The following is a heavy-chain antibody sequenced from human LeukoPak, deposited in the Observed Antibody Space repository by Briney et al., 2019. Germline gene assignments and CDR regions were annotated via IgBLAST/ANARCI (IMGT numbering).Heavy chain of an antibody. Sequence: PGRSLRLSCAASGFTFSSYGMHWVRQAPGKGLEWVAVISHDGSNKYYADSVKGRFTISRHNSKNTLYLQMNSLRAEDTAVYYCAKDRVPRPAALLDYWGQGTLVTVPS. D-gene: IGHD2-2*01. CDR1: GFTFSSYG. CDR2: ISHDGSNK. J-gene: IGHJ4*02. CDR3: AKDRVPRPAALLDY. V-gene: IGHV3-30*18.